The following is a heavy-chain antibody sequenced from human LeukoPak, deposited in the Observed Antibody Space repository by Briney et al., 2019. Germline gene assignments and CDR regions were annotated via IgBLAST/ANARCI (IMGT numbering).Heavy chain of an antibody. CDR2: IYYSGST. J-gene: IGHJ5*02. CDR1: GGSFSSYY. Sequence: SETLSLTCAVYGGSFSSYYWGWIRQPPGKGLEWIGSIYYSGSTYYNPSLKSRVTISVDTSKNQFSLKLSSVTAADTAVYYCARSGWGIAAAGTNWFDPWGQGTLVTVSS. CDR3: ARSGWGIAAAGTNWFDP. V-gene: IGHV4-39*01. D-gene: IGHD6-13*01.